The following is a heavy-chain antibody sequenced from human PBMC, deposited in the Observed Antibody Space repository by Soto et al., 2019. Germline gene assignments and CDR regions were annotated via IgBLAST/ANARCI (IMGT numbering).Heavy chain of an antibody. D-gene: IGHD3-22*01. J-gene: IGHJ3*01. CDR1: GLTFSDYW. V-gene: IGHV3-20*04. CDR3: APSSGPH. CDR2: VNQDGSGT. Sequence: GGSLRLSCAASGLTFSDYWMHWVRQAPGKELVWVARVNQDGSGTGYADSVKGRFTISRDNAKNSLYLQMNSLRAEDTALYYCAPSSGPHWRQGTMVTVSS.